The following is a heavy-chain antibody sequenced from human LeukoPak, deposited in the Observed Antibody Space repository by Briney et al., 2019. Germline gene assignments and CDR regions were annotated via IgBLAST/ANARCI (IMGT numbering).Heavy chain of an antibody. V-gene: IGHV3-30-3*01. CDR2: ISYDGSNK. CDR3: ARDLQDY. Sequence: GGSLRLSCAASGFTFSSYAMSWVHQAPGKGLEWVAVISYDGSNKYYADSVKGRFTISRDNSKNTLYLQMNSLRAEDTAVYYCARDLQDYWGQGTLVTVSS. CDR1: GFTFSSYA. J-gene: IGHJ4*02.